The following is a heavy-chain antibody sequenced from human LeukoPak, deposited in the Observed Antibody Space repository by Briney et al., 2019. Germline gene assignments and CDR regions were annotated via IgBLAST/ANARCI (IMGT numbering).Heavy chain of an antibody. CDR2: ISYDGSNK. V-gene: IGHV3-30*18. Sequence: GGSLRLSCAASGFTFSSYGMHWVRQAPGKGLEWVAVISYDGSNKYYADSVKGRFTISRDNSKNTLYLQMNSLRAEDTAVYYCAKGRSSGWYAGGEVDPWGQGTLVTVSS. D-gene: IGHD6-19*01. CDR1: GFTFSSYG. J-gene: IGHJ5*02. CDR3: AKGRSSGWYAGGEVDP.